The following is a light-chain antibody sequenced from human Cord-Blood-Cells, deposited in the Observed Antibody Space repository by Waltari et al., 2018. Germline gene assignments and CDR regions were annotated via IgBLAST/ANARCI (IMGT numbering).Light chain of an antibody. V-gene: IGLV3-19*01. CDR2: GKN. CDR1: SLRSYY. CDR3: NSRDSSGNHPVV. Sequence: SSELTQDPAVSVALGQTVRILCQGDSLRSYYASWYQHKPGQAPVLVIYGKNNRPSGIPDRFSGSSSGNTASLTITGAQAEDEADYYCNSRDSSGNHPVVFGGGTKLTVL. J-gene: IGLJ2*01.